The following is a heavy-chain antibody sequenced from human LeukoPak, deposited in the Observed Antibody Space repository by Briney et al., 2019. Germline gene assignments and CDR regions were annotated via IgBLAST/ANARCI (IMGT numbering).Heavy chain of an antibody. Sequence: GGSLRLSCAASGFTFSNHVMSWVRQTPGKGLQWVSVISGSGRTTEYADSVKGRFTISRDNSKNTLSLQMNSLRVEDTAIYYCAKNVVVKRYIDYWGQGTLVTVSS. D-gene: IGHD2-15*01. CDR2: ISGSGRTT. J-gene: IGHJ4*02. CDR1: GFTFSNHV. CDR3: AKNVVVKRYIDY. V-gene: IGHV3-23*01.